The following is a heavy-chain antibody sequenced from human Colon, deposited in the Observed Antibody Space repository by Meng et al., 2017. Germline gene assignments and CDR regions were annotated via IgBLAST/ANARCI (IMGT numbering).Heavy chain of an antibody. V-gene: IGHV3-15*01. CDR3: TTGLDYYDSSGYYDWYFDL. D-gene: IGHD3-22*01. CDR1: GFTFTNAW. CDR2: IKSTSDGGTT. Sequence: GESLKISCAASGFTFTNAWMTWIRQAPGKGLEWVGRIKSTSDGGTTDYAAPVKGRFTISRDDSTTTVYLQMTSLKTEDTAIYYCTTGLDYYDSSGYYDWYFDLWGHGTLVTVSS. J-gene: IGHJ2*01.